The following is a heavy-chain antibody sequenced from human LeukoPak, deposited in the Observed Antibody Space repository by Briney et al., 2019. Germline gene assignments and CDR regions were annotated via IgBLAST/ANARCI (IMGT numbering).Heavy chain of an antibody. CDR1: GGSISSYY. J-gene: IGHJ5*02. CDR3: ARGDGRCSSTSCYRYWFDP. D-gene: IGHD2-2*01. V-gene: IGHV4-59*12. Sequence: SETLSLTCTVSGGSISSYYWSWIRQPPGKGLEWIGYIYYSGSTNYNPSLESRVTISVDTSKNQFSLKLSSVTAADTAVYYCARGDGRCSSTSCYRYWFDPWGQGTLVTVSS. CDR2: IYYSGST.